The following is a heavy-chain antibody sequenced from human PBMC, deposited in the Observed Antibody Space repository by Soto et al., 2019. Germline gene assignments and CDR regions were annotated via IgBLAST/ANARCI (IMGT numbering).Heavy chain of an antibody. J-gene: IGHJ4*02. CDR1: GFTFSSYW. D-gene: IGHD6-13*01. CDR3: ARGATSGSLDY. V-gene: IGHV3-74*01. Sequence: EVQLVESGGGLVQPVGSLRLSCAASGFTFSSYWMHWVRQAPGKGLGWVSRNNSDGSSTSYEDSVKGRFTIYRDNAKNTLYLQMNSLRAEDTAVYYCARGATSGSLDYWGQGTLVTVSS. CDR2: NNSDGSST.